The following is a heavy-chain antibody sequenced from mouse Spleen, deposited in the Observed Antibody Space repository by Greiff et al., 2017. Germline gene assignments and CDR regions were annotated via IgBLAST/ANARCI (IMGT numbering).Heavy chain of an antibody. D-gene: IGHD1-1*01. Sequence: EVQLQQSGPSLVKPSQTLSLTCSVTGDSITSGYWNWIRKFPGNKLEYMGYISYSGSTYYNPSLKSRISITRDTSKNQYYLQLNSVTTEDTATYYCARDYYGSSSYAMDYWGQGTSVTVSS. J-gene: IGHJ4*01. V-gene: IGHV3-8*02. CDR3: ARDYYGSSSYAMDY. CDR2: ISYSGST. CDR1: GDSITSGY.